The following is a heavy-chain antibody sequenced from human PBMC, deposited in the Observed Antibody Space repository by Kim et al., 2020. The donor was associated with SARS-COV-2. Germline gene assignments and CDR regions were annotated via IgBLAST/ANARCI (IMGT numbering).Heavy chain of an antibody. CDR3: ARRYFDWSTFDY. Sequence: YTTPSLKSRVTISVDTSKNQCSLKLSSVTAADTAVYYCARRYFDWSTFDYWGQGTLVTVSS. D-gene: IGHD3-9*01. J-gene: IGHJ4*02. V-gene: IGHV4-39*01.